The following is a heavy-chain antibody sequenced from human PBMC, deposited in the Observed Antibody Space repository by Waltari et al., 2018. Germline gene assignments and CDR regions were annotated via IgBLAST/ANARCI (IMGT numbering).Heavy chain of an antibody. J-gene: IGHJ6*02. V-gene: IGHV3-7*03. CDR1: GFTFSNAW. CDR2: IKPDGSER. Sequence: EVQLVESGGGLVQPGGSLRLSCAASGFTFSNAWMDWVRQAPGKGLGGVANIKPDGSERYSVDSVNGRFTISRDNAKNSVYLQMNSLRAEDTAVYYCSRSLDAWGQGTTVTVSS. CDR3: SRSLDA.